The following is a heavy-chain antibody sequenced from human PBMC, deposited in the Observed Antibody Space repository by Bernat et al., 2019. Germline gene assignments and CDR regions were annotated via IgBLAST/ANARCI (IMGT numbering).Heavy chain of an antibody. J-gene: IGHJ5*02. CDR2: ITHSGST. V-gene: IGHV4-34*01. Sequence: QVQLQQRGAGLLKPSETLSLTCAVYGGSFSGYYWSWIRQPPGKGLEWIGEITHSGSTNYNPSLKIRVTISVDTSKNQFSPKLRWVTAADTAGYYCARGDHGTGAGTTGFDPWGQGTLVTVSS. CDR3: ARGDHGTGAGTTGFDP. CDR1: GGSFSGYY. D-gene: IGHD1-1*01.